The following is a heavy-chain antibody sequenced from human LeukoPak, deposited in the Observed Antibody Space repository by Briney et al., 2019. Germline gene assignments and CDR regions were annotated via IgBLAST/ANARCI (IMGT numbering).Heavy chain of an antibody. Sequence: ASVKVSCKASGYTFTGYYMHWVRRAPGQGLEWMGRINPNSGGSNYAQKVQGRVTMTRDTSISTAYMELSRLRSDDTAVYYCARGSIQQGDYWGQGTLVTVSS. J-gene: IGHJ4*02. CDR3: ARGSIQQGDY. D-gene: IGHD5-18*01. CDR1: GYTFTGYY. V-gene: IGHV1-2*06. CDR2: INPNSGGS.